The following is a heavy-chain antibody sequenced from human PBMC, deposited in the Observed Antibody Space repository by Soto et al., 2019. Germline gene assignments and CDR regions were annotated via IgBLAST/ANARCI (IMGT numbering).Heavy chain of an antibody. J-gene: IGHJ6*02. Sequence: LRLSCAASGFTFSSYSMNWVREAPVKGLEWVSSISSSSYIYYADSVKGRFTISRDNAKNSLYLQMNSLRAEDTAVYYCAKEHPEDHYYYYYGMDVWGQGTTVTVSS. V-gene: IGHV3-21*01. CDR1: GFTFSSYS. CDR2: ISSSSYI. CDR3: AKEHPEDHYYYYYGMDV.